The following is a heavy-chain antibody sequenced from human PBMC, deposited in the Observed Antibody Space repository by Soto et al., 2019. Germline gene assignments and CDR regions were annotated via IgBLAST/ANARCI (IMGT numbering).Heavy chain of an antibody. CDR1: GYTFTSYA. J-gene: IGHJ5*02. V-gene: IGHV1-3*01. CDR2: INAGNGNT. Sequence: GASVKVSCKASGYTFTSYAMHWVRQAPGQRLEWMGWINAGNGNTKYSQKFQGRVTITRDTSASTAYMELSSLRSEDTAVYYCARGGIDDFWSGYSRWFDPWGQGTLVTVSS. CDR3: ARGGIDDFWSGYSRWFDP. D-gene: IGHD3-3*01.